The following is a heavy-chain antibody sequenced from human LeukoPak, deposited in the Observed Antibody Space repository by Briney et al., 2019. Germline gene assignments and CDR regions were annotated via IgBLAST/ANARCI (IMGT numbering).Heavy chain of an antibody. V-gene: IGHV3-7*01. J-gene: IGHJ3*02. CDR1: GFTFNNYW. D-gene: IGHD3-3*01. CDR2: IKQDGGAK. CDR3: ARDRAPDYDFWSGPAFDI. Sequence: PGGSLRLSCAASGFTFNNYWMSWVRQAPGKGLQWVANIKQDGGAKFYVDSVKGRFTISRDNTKKSLYLQMNSLRVEDTAVYYCARDRAPDYDFWSGPAFDIWGQGTMVTVSS.